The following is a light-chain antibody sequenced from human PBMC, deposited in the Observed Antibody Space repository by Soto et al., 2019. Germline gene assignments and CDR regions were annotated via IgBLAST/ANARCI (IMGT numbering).Light chain of an antibody. CDR2: GAS. J-gene: IGKJ1*01. CDR1: QSVSNSY. CDR3: QQYGGSPWT. V-gene: IGKV3-20*01. Sequence: EIVLTQSPGTLSLSPRERATLSCRASQSVSNSYLAWYQQKPGQAPRLLIYGASSRATGIPDRFSGSGSGTDFALTISRLEPEDFAVYHCQQYGGSPWTFGQGTKVEIK.